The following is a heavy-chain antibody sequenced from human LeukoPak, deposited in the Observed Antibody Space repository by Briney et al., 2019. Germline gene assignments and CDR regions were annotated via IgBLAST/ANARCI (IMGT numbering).Heavy chain of an antibody. Sequence: GGSLRPSCAASGFTFSSYAMSWIRQAPGKGLEWVSYISANSGYIKFADSVRGRFTISRDNAKNSLYLQMNSLRAEDTAVYYCARDVSRVVPAARYFDYWGQGTLVTVSS. CDR2: ISANSGYI. CDR1: GFTFSSYA. D-gene: IGHD2-2*01. V-gene: IGHV3-21*05. CDR3: ARDVSRVVPAARYFDY. J-gene: IGHJ4*02.